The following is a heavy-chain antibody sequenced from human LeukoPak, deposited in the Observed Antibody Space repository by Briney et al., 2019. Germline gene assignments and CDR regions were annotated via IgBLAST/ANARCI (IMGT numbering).Heavy chain of an antibody. V-gene: IGHV3-48*03. CDR1: GFTFSSYE. Sequence: GGSLRLSCAASGFTFSSYEMNWVRQAPGKGLEWVSYISSSGSTIYYADSVKGRFTISRDNAKNSLYLQMNSLRAEDTAVYYCARAKGNSGYDVDWFDPWGQGTLVTVSS. J-gene: IGHJ5*02. D-gene: IGHD5-12*01. CDR3: ARAKGNSGYDVDWFDP. CDR2: ISSSGSTI.